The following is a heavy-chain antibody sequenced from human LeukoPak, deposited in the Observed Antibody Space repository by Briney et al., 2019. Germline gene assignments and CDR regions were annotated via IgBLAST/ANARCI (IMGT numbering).Heavy chain of an antibody. J-gene: IGHJ4*02. D-gene: IGHD3-10*01. CDR3: ARGGLVPYYYGSGSPGFDY. CDR1: GGSFSGYY. Sequence: SETLSLTCAVYGGSFSGYYWSWIRQPPGEGLEWIGEINHSGSTNYNPSLKSRVTISVDTSKNQFSLKLSSVTAADTAVYYCARGGLVPYYYGSGSPGFDYWGQGTLVTVSS. CDR2: INHSGST. V-gene: IGHV4-34*01.